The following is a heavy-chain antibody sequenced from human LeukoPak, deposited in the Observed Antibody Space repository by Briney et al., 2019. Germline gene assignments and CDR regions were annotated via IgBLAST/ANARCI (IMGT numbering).Heavy chain of an antibody. CDR3: SASRPHYGDYYGLDV. V-gene: IGHV3-30*03. CDR2: ISYDGSHK. Sequence: GRSLRLSCAASGFTFSSYGMHWVRQAPGKGLEWVAVISYDGSHKYSADSVKGRFTISRDNSKNTLYLQMNSLRTEDTAVYFCSASRPHYGDYYGLDVWGHGTTVTVSS. D-gene: IGHD4/OR15-4a*01. J-gene: IGHJ6*02. CDR1: GFTFSSYG.